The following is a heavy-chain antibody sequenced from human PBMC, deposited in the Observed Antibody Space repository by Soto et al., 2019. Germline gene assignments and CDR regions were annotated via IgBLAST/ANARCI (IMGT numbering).Heavy chain of an antibody. CDR2: IYYSGST. V-gene: IGHV4-59*01. Sequence: ASETLSLTCTVSGGSISSYYWSWIRQPPGKGIERIGYIYYSGSTNYNPSLKSRVTISVDTFKNQFSLKLSSVTAADTAVYYCARMVRDTYYYGMDVWGQGTTVTVSS. CDR3: ARMVRDTYYYGMDV. CDR1: GGSISSYY. D-gene: IGHD3-10*01. J-gene: IGHJ6*02.